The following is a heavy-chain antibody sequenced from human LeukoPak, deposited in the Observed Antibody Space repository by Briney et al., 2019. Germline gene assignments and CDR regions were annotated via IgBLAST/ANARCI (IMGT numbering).Heavy chain of an antibody. CDR3: ARGYDILTGYFFDI. V-gene: IGHV1-2*04. CDR1: GYTFTGYY. Sequence: GASVTVSCKASGYTFTGYYMHWVRQAPGQGLEWMGWINPNSGGTNYAQKFQGWVTMTRDTSISTAYMELSRLRSDDTAVYYCARGYDILTGYFFDIWGQGTMVTVSS. CDR2: INPNSGGT. D-gene: IGHD3-9*01. J-gene: IGHJ3*02.